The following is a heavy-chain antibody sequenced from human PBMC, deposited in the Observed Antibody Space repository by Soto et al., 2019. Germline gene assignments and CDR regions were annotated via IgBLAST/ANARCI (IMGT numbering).Heavy chain of an antibody. Sequence: GGSLRLSCAASGFTFSNTWMHWVRQAPGKGLVWVSHINSDGTTTTYADSVKGRFTISRDNAKNTVHLQMNSLRAEDAAVYYCATDGSYAQHVWGQGTTVTVSS. J-gene: IGHJ6*02. CDR3: ATDGSYAQHV. D-gene: IGHD2-2*01. V-gene: IGHV3-74*01. CDR1: GFTFSNTW. CDR2: INSDGTTT.